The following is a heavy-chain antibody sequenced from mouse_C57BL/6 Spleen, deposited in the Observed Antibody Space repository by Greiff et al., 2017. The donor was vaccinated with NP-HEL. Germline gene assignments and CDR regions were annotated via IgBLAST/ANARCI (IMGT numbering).Heavy chain of an antibody. Sequence: EVKLMESGPELVKPGASVKISCKASGYSFTGYYMNWVKQSPEKSLEWIGEINPSTGGTTYNQKFKAKATLTVDKSSSTAYMQLKSLTSEDSAVYYCARVTGYFDYWGQGTTLTVSS. CDR3: ARVTGYFDY. J-gene: IGHJ2*01. CDR2: INPSTGGT. D-gene: IGHD4-1*01. V-gene: IGHV1-42*01. CDR1: GYSFTGYY.